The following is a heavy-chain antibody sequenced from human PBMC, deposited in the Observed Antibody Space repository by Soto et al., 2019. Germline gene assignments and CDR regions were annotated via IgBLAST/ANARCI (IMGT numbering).Heavy chain of an antibody. CDR1: GYTFTGHY. Sequence: QVQLVQSGAEVKKPGASVKVSCKASGYTFTGHYMYWVRQAPGQGLEWMGWSNPDNGGTSYAQKFQGRVTKTTNTSINTAYMELSRLRSDDTAVYYCAREVGKVGYSSSSCDYWGQGSLVTVST. J-gene: IGHJ4*02. D-gene: IGHD6-6*01. CDR3: AREVGKVGYSSSSCDY. V-gene: IGHV1-2*02. CDR2: SNPDNGGT.